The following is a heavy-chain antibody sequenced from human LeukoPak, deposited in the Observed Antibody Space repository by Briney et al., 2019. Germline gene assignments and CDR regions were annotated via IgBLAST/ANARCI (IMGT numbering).Heavy chain of an antibody. CDR2: IKEDGSET. D-gene: IGHD3-10*01. CDR3: EAYGSV. CDR1: GFTFSNHF. Sequence: GGSLRLSCSTSGFTFSNHFMHWVRQAPGKGLEWVANIKEDGSETYYVDSVKGRFTISRDNDKNTLYLQMNSLRAEDTAVYYCEAYGSVWGQGTLVIVSS. V-gene: IGHV3-7*03. J-gene: IGHJ4*02.